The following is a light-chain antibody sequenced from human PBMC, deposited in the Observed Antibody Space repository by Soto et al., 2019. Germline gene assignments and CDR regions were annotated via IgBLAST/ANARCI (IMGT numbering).Light chain of an antibody. CDR1: SSNIGAGYD. CDR3: QSYDSSLSVV. Sequence: QSVLTQPPSVSGAPGQRVTISCTGSSSNIGAGYDVHWYQQLPGTAPKLLIYGNSNRPSGVPDRFSGSKSGTSASLAITGFQCEDEADYYCQSYDSSLSVVFGGGTKLTV. V-gene: IGLV1-40*01. CDR2: GNS. J-gene: IGLJ2*01.